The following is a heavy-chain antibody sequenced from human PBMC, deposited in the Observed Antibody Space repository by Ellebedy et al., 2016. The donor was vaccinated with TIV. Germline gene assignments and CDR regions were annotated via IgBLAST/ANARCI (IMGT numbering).Heavy chain of an antibody. CDR1: GGSISSYY. D-gene: IGHD3-22*01. Sequence: GSLRLSXTVSGGSISSYYWSWIRQPPGKGLEWIGYIYYSGSTNYNPSLKSRVTISVDTSKNQFSLKLSSVTAADTAVYYCARRDYYDSSAFDYWGQGTLVTVSS. J-gene: IGHJ4*02. CDR2: IYYSGST. CDR3: ARRDYYDSSAFDY. V-gene: IGHV4-59*01.